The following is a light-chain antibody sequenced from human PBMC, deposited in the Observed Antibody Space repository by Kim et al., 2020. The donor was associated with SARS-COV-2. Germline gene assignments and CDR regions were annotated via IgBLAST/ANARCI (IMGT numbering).Light chain of an antibody. V-gene: IGKV3-20*01. CDR1: QSVSSSY. J-gene: IGKJ1*01. Sequence: SPGQRDTLCCRASQSVSSSYLAWYQQKPRQAPRLLIYGASSRATGIPDRFSGSGSGTDFTLTISRLEPEDFAVYYCQQYGSSPWTFGQGTKVEIK. CDR2: GAS. CDR3: QQYGSSPWT.